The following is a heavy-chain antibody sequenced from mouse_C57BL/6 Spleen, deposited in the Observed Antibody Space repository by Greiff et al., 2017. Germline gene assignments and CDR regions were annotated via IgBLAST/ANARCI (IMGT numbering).Heavy chain of an antibody. CDR1: GYSFTGYY. CDR2: INPSTGGT. J-gene: IGHJ2*01. D-gene: IGHD2-3*01. Sequence: EVQLQESGPELVKPGASVKISCKASGYSFTGYYMNWVKQSPEKSLEWIGEINPSTGGTTSNQKFKAKATLTVDKSSSTAYMQLKSLTSEDSAVYYCAKRGTWLLDDFDYWGQGTTLTVSS. CDR3: AKRGTWLLDDFDY. V-gene: IGHV1-42*01.